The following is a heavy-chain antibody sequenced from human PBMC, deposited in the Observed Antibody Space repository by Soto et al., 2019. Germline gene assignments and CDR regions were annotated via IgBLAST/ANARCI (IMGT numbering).Heavy chain of an antibody. J-gene: IGHJ4*02. D-gene: IGHD6-13*01. Sequence: SETLSLTCTVSGGSISSGGYYWSWIRQHPGKGLEWIGYIYYSGSTYYNPSLKSRVTISVDTSKNQFSLKLSSVTAADTAVYYCARICIAAAAFRSVWGQGTLVTVSS. CDR2: IYYSGST. CDR3: ARICIAAAAFRSV. CDR1: GGSISSGGYY. V-gene: IGHV4-31*03.